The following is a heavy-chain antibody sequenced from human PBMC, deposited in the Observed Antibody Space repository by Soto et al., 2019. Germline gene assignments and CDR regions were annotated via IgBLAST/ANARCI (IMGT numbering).Heavy chain of an antibody. CDR2: ITPNGVNT. J-gene: IGHJ4*02. Sequence: EVQLVESGGVLVQPGGSLRLSCSASGFTFSIYAMHWIRQAPGKGLEYVSSITPNGVNTYYADSVKGRFTISRDNSRDTLYRQMRSLRIEDTGVYYCVKRFEGGYDYWGQGILVTVSS. CDR1: GFTFSIYA. D-gene: IGHD3-16*01. V-gene: IGHV3-64D*08. CDR3: VKRFEGGYDY.